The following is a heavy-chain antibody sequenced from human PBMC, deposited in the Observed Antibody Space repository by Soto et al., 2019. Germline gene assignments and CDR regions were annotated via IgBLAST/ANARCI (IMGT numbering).Heavy chain of an antibody. CDR3: AQALVFTGGDGFDI. D-gene: IGHD1-1*01. V-gene: IGHV4-31*02. Sequence: QVRLQEWGPGLVKPSQTLSLKCSVSGGSITTGGRYWSWIRQLPGKGLEWIGDIYYSGNTYYNASLNSRVTISVDAANNQFSLKLSSVTAADTAVYDCAQALVFTGGDGFDIWGQGRLVTVSS. CDR2: IYYSGNT. J-gene: IGHJ3*02. CDR1: GGSITTGGRY.